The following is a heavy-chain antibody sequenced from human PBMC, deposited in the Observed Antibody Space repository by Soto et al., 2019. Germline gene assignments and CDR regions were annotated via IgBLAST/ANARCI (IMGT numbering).Heavy chain of an antibody. J-gene: IGHJ5*02. CDR1: GGSLSSYY. D-gene: IGHD6-25*01. CDR3: GSVRPSGYVLS. Sequence: SETLSLTCTVSGGSLSSYYWTWIRQSPGKGLEWIGYVYFSGNTNYNPSLKSRVTISIDTSKNQFSLRLASVTAADTAFYYCGSVRPSGYVLSWGQGTLVTVS. V-gene: IGHV4-59*01. CDR2: VYFSGNT.